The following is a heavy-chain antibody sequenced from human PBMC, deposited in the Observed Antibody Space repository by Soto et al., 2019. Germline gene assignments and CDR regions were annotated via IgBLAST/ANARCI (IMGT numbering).Heavy chain of an antibody. Sequence: QVQLVQSGAEVKKPGASVKVSCKASGSTFTSYGISWVRQAPGQGLEGMGWISAYNGNTNYAQKLQGRVTMTTDTATSTAYMELRSLRADDTAVYYGAREGSGEELEPSQFDYWGQGTLVTVSS. J-gene: IGHJ4*02. V-gene: IGHV1-18*01. CDR2: ISAYNGNT. CDR3: AREGSGEELEPSQFDY. D-gene: IGHD1-1*01. CDR1: GSTFTSYG.